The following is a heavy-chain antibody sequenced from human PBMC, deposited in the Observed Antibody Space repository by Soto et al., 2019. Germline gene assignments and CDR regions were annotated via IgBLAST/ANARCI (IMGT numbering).Heavy chain of an antibody. CDR3: SRQPRYSSGWSWFDP. D-gene: IGHD6-19*01. J-gene: IGHJ5*02. Sequence: GESLKISCKGSGYSFSNYWIGWVRQMPGKGLEWMGIIYPGDSDTRYSPSFQGQVTISADKSISTAYLQWSSLKASDTAMYYCSRQPRYSSGWSWFDPWGQGTLVTVSS. V-gene: IGHV5-51*01. CDR1: GYSFSNYW. CDR2: IYPGDSDT.